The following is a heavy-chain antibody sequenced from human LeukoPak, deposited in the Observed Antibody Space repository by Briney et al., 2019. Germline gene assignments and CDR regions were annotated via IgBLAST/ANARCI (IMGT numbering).Heavy chain of an antibody. D-gene: IGHD3-16*01. J-gene: IGHJ6*02. CDR2: ISGSGGST. Sequence: GGSLRLSCAASGFTFSTYAMSWVRQAPGKGLEWVPDISGSGGSTYYADSVKGRFTISRDNSKNTLYLQLNSLRAEDTAVYHCAKSLGGWLSPPYYYGMDVWGQGTTVTVSS. CDR3: AKSLGGWLSPPYYYGMDV. CDR1: GFTFSTYA. V-gene: IGHV3-23*01.